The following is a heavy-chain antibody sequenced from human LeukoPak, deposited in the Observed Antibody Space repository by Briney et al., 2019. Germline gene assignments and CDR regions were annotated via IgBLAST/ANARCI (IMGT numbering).Heavy chain of an antibody. Sequence: SETLSLTCAVYGGSFSGYYWSWIRQPPGKGLEWIGEINHSGSTNYNPSLKSRVTISEDTSKNQFSLKLSSVTAADTAVYYCARGPNYYGSGSYRDWGQGTLVTVSS. J-gene: IGHJ4*02. CDR2: INHSGST. CDR3: ARGPNYYGSGSYRD. V-gene: IGHV4-34*01. D-gene: IGHD3-10*01. CDR1: GGSFSGYY.